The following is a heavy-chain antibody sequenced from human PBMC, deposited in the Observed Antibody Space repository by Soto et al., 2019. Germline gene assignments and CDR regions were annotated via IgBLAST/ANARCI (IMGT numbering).Heavy chain of an antibody. V-gene: IGHV3-23*01. J-gene: IGHJ4*02. Sequence: PGESLKISCAASGFTFSDYAMSWLRQPPGKGLEWVSAISGSGDRTYYADSVKGRFTISRDNSKNTLYLQMNSLRAEDSAVYYCVRERSGYSYADSWGQGTLVTVSS. CDR1: GFTFSDYA. CDR2: ISGSGDRT. D-gene: IGHD5-18*01. CDR3: VRERSGYSYADS.